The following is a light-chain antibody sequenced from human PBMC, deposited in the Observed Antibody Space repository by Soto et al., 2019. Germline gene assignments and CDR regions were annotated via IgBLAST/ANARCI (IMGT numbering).Light chain of an antibody. CDR2: AAS. V-gene: IGKV1-6*01. Sequence: AIQMTQSPSSLSASVGDRVTITCRASQDIGNDLGWYQRKPGTAPKLLIYAASNLQTGVPSRFRGSASGTDFTLTISSLQTEDFATYFCLQDFNYPRTFGQGTRVEFK. J-gene: IGKJ1*01. CDR3: LQDFNYPRT. CDR1: QDIGND.